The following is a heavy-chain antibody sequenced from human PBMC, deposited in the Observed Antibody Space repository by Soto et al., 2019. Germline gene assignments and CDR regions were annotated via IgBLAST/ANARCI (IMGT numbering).Heavy chain of an antibody. CDR3: ARDESRPRSNFDY. V-gene: IGHV1-3*05. CDR1: GYIFTNYG. J-gene: IGHJ4*02. Sequence: QVQLVQSGAEEKMPGASVKLSCKASGYIFTNYGIHWVRQAPGQRLEWMGWFDVGNGDTKYSQKFQDRVTITTDTSASTAYMELSSLRSEDTAVYYCARDESRPRSNFDYWGQGTLITVSS. CDR2: FDVGNGDT.